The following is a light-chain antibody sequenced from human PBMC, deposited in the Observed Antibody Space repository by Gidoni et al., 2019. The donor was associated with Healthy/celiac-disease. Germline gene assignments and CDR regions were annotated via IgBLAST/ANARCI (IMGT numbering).Light chain of an antibody. V-gene: IGLV3-19*01. CDR2: GKN. Sequence: SSALTQDPAVSVALGQTVRITCQGDSLRSYYASWNQQKPGQAPVLVIYGKNNRPPGIPDRFSGSSSGNTASLTITGAQAEDEADYYCNSRDSSGNHSNWGFGGGTKLTVL. J-gene: IGLJ3*02. CDR3: NSRDSSGNHSNWG. CDR1: SLRSYY.